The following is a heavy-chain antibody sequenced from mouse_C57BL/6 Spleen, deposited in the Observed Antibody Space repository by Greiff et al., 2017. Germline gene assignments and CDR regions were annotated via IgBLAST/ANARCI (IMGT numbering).Heavy chain of an antibody. CDR3: ARTYDYDPYYYAMDY. CDR1: GYAFSSSW. Sequence: QVQLKQSGPELVKPGASVKISCKASGYAFSSSWMNWVKQRPGKGLEWIGRIYPGDGDTNYNGKFKGKATLTADKSSSTAYMQLSSLTSEDSAVYFCARTYDYDPYYYAMDYWGQGTSVTVSS. CDR2: IYPGDGDT. J-gene: IGHJ4*01. D-gene: IGHD2-4*01. V-gene: IGHV1-82*01.